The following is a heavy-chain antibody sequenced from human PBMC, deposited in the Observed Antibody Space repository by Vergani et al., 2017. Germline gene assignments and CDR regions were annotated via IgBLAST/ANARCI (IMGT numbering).Heavy chain of an antibody. D-gene: IGHD2-2*01. CDR1: GGTFSSYA. V-gene: IGHV1-69*01. J-gene: IGHJ6*03. Sequence: QVQLVQSGAEVKKPGSSVKVSCKASGGTFSSYAISWVRQAPGQGLEWMGGIIPIFGTANYAQKFQGRVTITADESTSTAYMELSSLRSEDTAVYYCAIGVLGYCSGTSCSSGYYYYYYMDVWGKGTTVTVSS. CDR3: AIGVLGYCSGTSCSSGYYYYYYMDV. CDR2: IIPIFGTA.